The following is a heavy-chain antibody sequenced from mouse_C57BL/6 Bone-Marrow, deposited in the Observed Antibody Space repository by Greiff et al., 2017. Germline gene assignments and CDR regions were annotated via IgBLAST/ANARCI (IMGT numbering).Heavy chain of an antibody. J-gene: IGHJ2*01. D-gene: IGHD1-1*01. CDR2: RWRGGST. CDR3: AIYGRDY. Sequence: VQLQQSGPGLVQPSQSLSITCTVSGFSLTRYGVHWVRQSPGKGLEWLGVRWRGGSTDYNAAFMSRLRSTKDTSKSHVFFKMTSLQADDTARYYCAIYGRDYWGQGTTLTVSS. V-gene: IGHV2-5*01. CDR1: GFSLTRYG.